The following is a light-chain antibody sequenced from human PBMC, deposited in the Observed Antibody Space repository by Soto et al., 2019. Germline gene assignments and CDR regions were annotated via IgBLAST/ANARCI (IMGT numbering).Light chain of an antibody. J-gene: IGKJ2*01. CDR3: LQDYSYPYT. V-gene: IGKV1-6*01. CDR2: AGS. CDR1: QGIRND. Sequence: AIQMTQSPSSLSASVGGRVTITCRASQGIRNDLGWFQQKPGKAPKLLIYAGSSLQSGVPSRFSGSGSGTDFTLTISSLQPEDFATYYCLQDYSYPYTFGQGTKLEIK.